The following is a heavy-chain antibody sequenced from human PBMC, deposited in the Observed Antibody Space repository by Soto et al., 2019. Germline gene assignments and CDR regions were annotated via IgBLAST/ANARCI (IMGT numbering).Heavy chain of an antibody. CDR2: IYSGDSDT. CDR3: ARHNHGFDY. CDR1: GYSFTANW. Sequence: PGESLKISCRDSGYSFTANWIAWVRQMPGKGLEWMGVIYSGDSDTRYSPSFQGQVTLSVDKSINTVYLQWSSLQASDTAMYYCARHNHGFDYWGQGTLVTVYS. V-gene: IGHV5-51*01. J-gene: IGHJ4*02.